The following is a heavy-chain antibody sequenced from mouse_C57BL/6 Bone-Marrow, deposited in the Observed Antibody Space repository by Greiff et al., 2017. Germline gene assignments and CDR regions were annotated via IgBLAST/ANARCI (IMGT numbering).Heavy chain of an antibody. CDR3: ARRDDRFGRSAWLGD. V-gene: IGHV1-62-2*01. Sequence: QVQLQQSGAELVIPGASVKLSCKASGYTFTEYTIHWVKQRSGQGLEWIGWFDPSSGSIKSNEKFKAKATLTADKSSSTAYMELSRLTSEDAAVYFCARRDDRFGRSAWLGDRGHGTLVSV. D-gene: IGHD3-3*01. J-gene: IGHJ3*01. CDR1: GYTFTEYT. CDR2: FDPSSGSI.